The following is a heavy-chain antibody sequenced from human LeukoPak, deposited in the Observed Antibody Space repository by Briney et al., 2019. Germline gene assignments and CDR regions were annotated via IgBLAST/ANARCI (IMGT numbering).Heavy chain of an antibody. CDR2: ISSSGSTI. J-gene: IGHJ6*03. V-gene: IGHV3-48*04. CDR1: GFTFSSYS. D-gene: IGHD3-16*01. Sequence: GGSLRLSCAASGFTFSSYSMNWVRQAPGKGLEWVSYISSSGSTIYYADSVKGRFTISRDNAKNSLYLQMNSLRTEDTALYYCAKGDYYYYYYMDVWGKGTTVTVSS. CDR3: AKGDYYYYYYMDV.